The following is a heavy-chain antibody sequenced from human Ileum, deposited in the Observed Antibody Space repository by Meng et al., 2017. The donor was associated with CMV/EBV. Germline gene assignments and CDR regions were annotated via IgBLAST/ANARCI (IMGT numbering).Heavy chain of an antibody. CDR3: ARAGVAVAGGLDY. CDR1: GGTFSSYT. D-gene: IGHD6-19*01. Sequence: CKASGGTFSSYTISWVRQAPGQGLEWMGRIIPILGIANYAQKFQGRVTITADKSTSTAYMELSSLRSEDTAVYYCARAGVAVAGGLDYWGQGTLVTVSS. V-gene: IGHV1-69*02. J-gene: IGHJ4*02. CDR2: IIPILGIA.